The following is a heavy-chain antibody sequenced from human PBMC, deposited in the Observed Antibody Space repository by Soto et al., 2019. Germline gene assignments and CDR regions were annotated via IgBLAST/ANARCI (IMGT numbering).Heavy chain of an antibody. Sequence: ASVKVSCKASGYTFTSYDINWVRQAPGQGLEWMGWISAYNGNTTYAQKLQGRVTMTTDTSTSTAYMELRSLRSDDTAVYYCASLYCSSTSCPYYYYYYGMDVWGQGTTVTVSS. CDR2: ISAYNGNT. J-gene: IGHJ6*02. V-gene: IGHV1-18*01. D-gene: IGHD2-2*01. CDR1: GYTFTSYD. CDR3: ASLYCSSTSCPYYYYYYGMDV.